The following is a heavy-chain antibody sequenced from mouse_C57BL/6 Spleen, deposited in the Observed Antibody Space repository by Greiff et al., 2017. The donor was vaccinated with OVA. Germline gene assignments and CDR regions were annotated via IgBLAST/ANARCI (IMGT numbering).Heavy chain of an antibody. CDR3: ARDAGGFDY. CDR2: SRNKANDYTT. J-gene: IGHJ2*01. V-gene: IGHV7-1*01. Sequence: EVKLMESGGGLVQSGRSLRLSCATSGFTFSDFYMEWVRQAPGKGLEWIAASRNKANDYTTEYSASVKGRFIVSRDTPQSILYLQMNALRAEDTAIYYCARDAGGFDYWGQGTTLTVSS. CDR1: GFTFSDFY.